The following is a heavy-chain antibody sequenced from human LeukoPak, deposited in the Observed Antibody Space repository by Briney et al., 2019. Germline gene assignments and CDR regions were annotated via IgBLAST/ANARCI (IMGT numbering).Heavy chain of an antibody. J-gene: IGHJ4*01. Sequence: GGSLRLSCAASGFTFSSYSMNWVRQAPGKGLEWVSFISTSSSYIHNADSVKGRFTISRDNAENPLYLQMNSLRAEDAAFYYCAKLLRDVTIYDFWGHGTLVTVSS. CDR2: ISTSSSYI. V-gene: IGHV3-21*01. D-gene: IGHD5-24*01. CDR1: GFTFSSYS. CDR3: AKLLRDVTIYDF.